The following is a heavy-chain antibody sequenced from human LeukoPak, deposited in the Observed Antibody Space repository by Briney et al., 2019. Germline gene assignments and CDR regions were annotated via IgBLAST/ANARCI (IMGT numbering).Heavy chain of an antibody. V-gene: IGHV4-34*01. D-gene: IGHD4-17*01. CDR1: GGSFSGYY. Sequence: PSETLSLTCAVYGGSFSGYYWSWIRQPPGKGLEWIGEINHSGSTNYNPSLKSRVTISVDTSKNQFSLKLSSVTAADTAVYYCRYGDHDEFDYWGQGTLVTVSS. CDR3: RYGDHDEFDY. CDR2: INHSGST. J-gene: IGHJ4*02.